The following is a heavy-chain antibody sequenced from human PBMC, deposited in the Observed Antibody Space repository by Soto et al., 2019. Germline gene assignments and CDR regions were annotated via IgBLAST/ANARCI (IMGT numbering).Heavy chain of an antibody. Sequence: RASVKVSCKASGYTLRNYYMHWVRQAPGQGLEWMGVINPSGGGTSYAQKFQGRVTMTRDTSTSTVYMELSSLRSEDTAVYYCARPYSDGYCFQHWGQGTLVTVSS. CDR3: ARPYSDGYCFQH. CDR2: INPSGGGT. D-gene: IGHD5-18*01. CDR1: GYTLRNYY. J-gene: IGHJ1*01. V-gene: IGHV1-46*01.